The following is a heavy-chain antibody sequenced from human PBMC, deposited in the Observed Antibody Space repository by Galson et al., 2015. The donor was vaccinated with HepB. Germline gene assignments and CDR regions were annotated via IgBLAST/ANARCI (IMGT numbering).Heavy chain of an antibody. CDR3: ACMVRGVINY. CDR1: GFTFSSYS. Sequence: SLRLSCAASGFTFSSYSMNWVRQAPGKGLEWVSYISSSIFTIYYADSVKGRFTISRDNAKNSLYLQMNSLRAEDTAVYYCACMVRGVINYWGQGTLVTASS. V-gene: IGHV3-48*04. CDR2: ISSSIFTI. J-gene: IGHJ4*02. D-gene: IGHD3-10*01.